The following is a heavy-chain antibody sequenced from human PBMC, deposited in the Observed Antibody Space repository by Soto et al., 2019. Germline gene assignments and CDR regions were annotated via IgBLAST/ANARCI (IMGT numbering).Heavy chain of an antibody. Sequence: EVQLVESGGGLVQPGGSLRLSCAASRFFFSGYWMSWVRQAPGKGLEWVANMDQDGSGKYYADSVKGRFTISRDNAKNTLYLQMNSLRADDTAVYYCVRDPGRLQLHEYWGQGTLVTVSS. CDR1: RFFFSGYW. J-gene: IGHJ4*02. CDR3: VRDPGRLQLHEY. CDR2: MDQDGSGK. V-gene: IGHV3-7*05. D-gene: IGHD6-25*01.